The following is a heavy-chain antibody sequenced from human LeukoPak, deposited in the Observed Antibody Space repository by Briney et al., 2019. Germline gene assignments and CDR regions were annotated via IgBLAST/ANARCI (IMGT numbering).Heavy chain of an antibody. CDR1: GFTFSSYG. CDR3: ARGLGIAAAGVDY. CDR2: IWYDGSNK. V-gene: IGHV3-33*01. D-gene: IGHD6-13*01. J-gene: IGHJ4*02. Sequence: GRSLRLSCAASGFTFSSYGMHWVRQAPGKGLEWVAVIWYDGSNKYYADPVKGRFTISRDNSKNTLYLQMNSLRAEDTAVYYCARGLGIAAAGVDYWGQGTLVTVSS.